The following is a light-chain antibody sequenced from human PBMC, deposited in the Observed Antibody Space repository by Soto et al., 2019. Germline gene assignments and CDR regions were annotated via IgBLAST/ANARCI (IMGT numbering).Light chain of an antibody. V-gene: IGKV3-15*01. CDR2: GAS. CDR1: QSVSSN. J-gene: IGKJ5*01. Sequence: EIVMTQSPATLSVSPGERATLSCRASQSVSSNLAWYQQKPGQAPRRLIYGASTRATGIPARFSVSGSGTEFPLTISSLQSEDFAVYYCQQYNNWPPITFGQGTRLEIK. CDR3: QQYNNWPPIT.